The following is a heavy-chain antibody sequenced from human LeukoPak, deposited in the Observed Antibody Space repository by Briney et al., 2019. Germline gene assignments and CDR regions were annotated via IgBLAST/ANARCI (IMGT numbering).Heavy chain of an antibody. V-gene: IGHV4-38-2*02. Sequence: SETLSLTCTVSGYFISSGYYWGWIRQPPGKGLQWIGSIHHSGSTYYNPSLKSRVTISVDTSKNQFSLKLSSVTAADTAVYYCARTSSSGLAGGYYFDYWGQGTLVTVSS. J-gene: IGHJ4*02. CDR1: GYFISSGYY. D-gene: IGHD6-19*01. CDR2: IHHSGST. CDR3: ARTSSSGLAGGYYFDY.